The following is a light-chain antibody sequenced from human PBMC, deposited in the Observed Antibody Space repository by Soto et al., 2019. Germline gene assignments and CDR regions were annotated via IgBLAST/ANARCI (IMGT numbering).Light chain of an antibody. Sequence: QSVLTQPPSVSAAPGQTATISCSGSSSNIGNNDVSWYQQLPGTAPKLLVYDDDERLSGIPDRFSGSKSGTSATLGITGLQTDDEADYYCGTWDGSLTAVVFGGGTKVTVL. J-gene: IGLJ3*02. CDR2: DDD. V-gene: IGLV1-51*01. CDR1: SSNIGNND. CDR3: GTWDGSLTAVV.